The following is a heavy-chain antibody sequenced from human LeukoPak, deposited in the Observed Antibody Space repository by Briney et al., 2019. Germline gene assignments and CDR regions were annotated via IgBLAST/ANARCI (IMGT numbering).Heavy chain of an antibody. CDR3: AKDLWQWLAIDY. J-gene: IGHJ4*02. CDR2: ISYDGIHK. CDR1: GLTSRSSG. D-gene: IGHD6-19*01. V-gene: IGHV3-30*18. Sequence: PGGFLRLSCAGSGLTSRSSGMYGVGEALGKGLEWVADISYDGIHKYYADSVKGGFTISRDNFKNTLYLQMNSLRAEDTAVYYCAKDLWQWLAIDYWGQGTLVTVSS.